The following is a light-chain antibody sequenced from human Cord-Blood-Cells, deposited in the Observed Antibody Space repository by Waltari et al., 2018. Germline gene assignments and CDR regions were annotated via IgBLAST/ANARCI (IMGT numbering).Light chain of an antibody. CDR2: DVS. Sequence: TSSDVGGYNYVSWYQQHPGKAPKLMIYDVSNRPSGVSNRFSGSQSGNTASLTISGLQAEDEADYYCSSYTSSSTVVFGGGTKLTVL. CDR3: SSYTSSSTVV. J-gene: IGLJ2*01. V-gene: IGLV2-14*04. CDR1: SSDVGGYNY.